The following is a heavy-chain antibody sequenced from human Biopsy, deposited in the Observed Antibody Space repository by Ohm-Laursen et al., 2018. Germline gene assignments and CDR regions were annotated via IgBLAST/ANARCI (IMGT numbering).Heavy chain of an antibody. Sequence: SDTLSLTCTVSGGSINSYYWSWMRQPAGKGLEWIGRLFTSGTTNYSPSLNNRVTMSVDTSKNQFSLRLTSVTAADTAVYYCVRGGSGSFPFDYWGRGTLVTVSS. CDR1: GGSINSYY. CDR3: VRGGSGSFPFDY. D-gene: IGHD3-10*01. CDR2: LFTSGTT. J-gene: IGHJ4*02. V-gene: IGHV4-4*07.